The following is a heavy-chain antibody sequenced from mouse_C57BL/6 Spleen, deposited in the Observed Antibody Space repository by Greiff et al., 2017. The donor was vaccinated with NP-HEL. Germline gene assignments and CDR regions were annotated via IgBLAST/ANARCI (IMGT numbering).Heavy chain of an antibody. CDR3: AGEGGDAMDY. CDR1: GYSITSGYY. J-gene: IGHJ4*01. V-gene: IGHV3-6*01. CDR2: ISYDGSN. Sequence: VQLQQSGPGLVKPSQSLSLTCSVTGYSITSGYYWNWIRQFPGNKLEWMGYISYDGSNNYNPSLKNRISITRDTSKNQFFLKLNSVTTEDTATYYCAGEGGDAMDYWGQGTSVTVSS.